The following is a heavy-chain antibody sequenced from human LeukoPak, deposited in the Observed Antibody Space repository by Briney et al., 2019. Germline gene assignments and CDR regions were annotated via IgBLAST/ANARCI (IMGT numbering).Heavy chain of an antibody. J-gene: IGHJ5*02. Sequence: GGSLRLSCAASGFTFSSYWMSWVRQAPGKGLEWVANIKQDGSEKYYVYSVKGRFTISRDNAKNSLYLQMNSLRAEDTAVYYCARVRVFRWFDPWGQGTLVTVSS. V-gene: IGHV3-7*01. CDR2: IKQDGSEK. CDR1: GFTFSSYW. CDR3: ARVRVFRWFDP.